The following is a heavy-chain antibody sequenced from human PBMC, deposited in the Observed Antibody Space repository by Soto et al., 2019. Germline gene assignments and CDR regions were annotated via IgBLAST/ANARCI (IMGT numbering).Heavy chain of an antibody. V-gene: IGHV3-48*03. CDR3: ARVGSIAAAGKPDY. J-gene: IGHJ4*02. D-gene: IGHD6-13*01. CDR1: GFTFSSYE. Sequence: GGSLRLSCAASGFTFSSYEMNWVRQAPGKGLEWVSYISGSGSTIHDADSVKGRFTISRDNAKNSLYLQMNSLRAEDTAVYYCARVGSIAAAGKPDYWGQGTLVTVS. CDR2: ISGSGSTI.